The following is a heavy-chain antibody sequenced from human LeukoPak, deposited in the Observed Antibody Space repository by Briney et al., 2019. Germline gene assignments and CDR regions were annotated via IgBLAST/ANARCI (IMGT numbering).Heavy chain of an antibody. V-gene: IGHV1-69*01. CDR1: GGTFISYA. Sequence: ASVKVSCKASGGTFISYAISWVRQAPGQGLEWMGGIIPIFGTANYAQKFQGRVTITADESTSTAYMELSSLRSEDTAVYYCARDYTDYGGNSGYWGQGTLVTVSS. CDR3: ARDYTDYGGNSGY. D-gene: IGHD4-23*01. CDR2: IIPIFGTA. J-gene: IGHJ4*02.